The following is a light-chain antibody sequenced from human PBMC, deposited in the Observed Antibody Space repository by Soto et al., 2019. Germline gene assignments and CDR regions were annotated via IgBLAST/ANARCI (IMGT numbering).Light chain of an antibody. V-gene: IGKV3-11*01. Sequence: EIVLTQSPATLSLSPGERATLSCRASQSLITYLAWYQQKPGQAPRLLIYDAFNRATGIPARFSGSGSGTDFTLTISSLEPEDFAVYYCQQRSNWPLTFGGGTKVDIK. CDR2: DAF. CDR1: QSLITY. J-gene: IGKJ4*01. CDR3: QQRSNWPLT.